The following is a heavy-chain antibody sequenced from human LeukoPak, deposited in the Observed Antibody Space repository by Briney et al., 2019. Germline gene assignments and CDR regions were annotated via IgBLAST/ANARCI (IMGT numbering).Heavy chain of an antibody. CDR1: GASFSGYY. CDR2: INHSGST. J-gene: IGHJ6*03. D-gene: IGHD3-3*01. CDR3: ARSGPDFWSGYYYYYYYMDV. V-gene: IGHV4-34*01. Sequence: PSETLSLTCAVYGASFSGYYWSWIRQPPGKGREWIGEINHSGSTNYNPSLKSRVTISVDTSKNQFSLKLSSVTAADTAVYYCARSGPDFWSGYYYYYYYMDVWGKGTAVTVSS.